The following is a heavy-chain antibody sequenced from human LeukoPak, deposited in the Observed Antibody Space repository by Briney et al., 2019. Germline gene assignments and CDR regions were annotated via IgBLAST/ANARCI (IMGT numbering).Heavy chain of an antibody. CDR2: IYYSGST. CDR1: GGSISSYY. Sequence: PSETLSLTCTVSGGSISSYYWSWIRQPPGKGLEWIGYIYYSGSTNYNPSLKSRVTISVDTSKNQFSLKPSSVTAADTAVYYCARLRGGGGKNWFDPWGQGTLVTVSS. D-gene: IGHD4-23*01. J-gene: IGHJ5*02. V-gene: IGHV4-59*08. CDR3: ARLRGGGGKNWFDP.